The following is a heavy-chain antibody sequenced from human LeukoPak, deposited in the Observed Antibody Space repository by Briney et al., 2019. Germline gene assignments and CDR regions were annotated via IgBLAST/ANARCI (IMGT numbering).Heavy chain of an antibody. CDR3: ARVRRDGYNLDY. CDR2: ISSSGDNK. CDR1: GFTFSDYY. J-gene: IGHJ4*02. D-gene: IGHD5-24*01. Sequence: GGSLRLSCAASGFTFSDYYMTWIRQAPGKGLDWISYISSSGDNKYYADSVEGRFTISRDSAKNSLYLQMNSLRAEDTAVYYCARVRRDGYNLDYWGQGTLVIVSS. V-gene: IGHV3-11*04.